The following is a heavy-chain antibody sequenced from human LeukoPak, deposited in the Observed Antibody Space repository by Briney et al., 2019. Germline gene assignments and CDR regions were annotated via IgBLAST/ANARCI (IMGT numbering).Heavy chain of an antibody. CDR2: ISGSGGST. V-gene: IGHV3-23*01. CDR3: AKDRDGPWILRLAPHP. J-gene: IGHJ5*02. CDR1: GFTFSSYA. D-gene: IGHD3/OR15-3a*01. Sequence: GGSLRLSCAASGFTFSSYAMSWVRQAPGKGLEWVSAISGSGGSTYYADSVKGRVTISRDNSKNTLYLQMNSLRAEDTAIYYCAKDRDGPWILRLAPHPWGQGTLVTVSS.